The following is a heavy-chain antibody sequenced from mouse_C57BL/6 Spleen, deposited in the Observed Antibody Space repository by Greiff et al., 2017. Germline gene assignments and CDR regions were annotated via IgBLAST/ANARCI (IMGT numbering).Heavy chain of an antibody. J-gene: IGHJ2*01. CDR2: ISSGGSYT. Sequence: DVKLVESGGDLVKPGGSLKLSCAASGFTFSSYGMSWVRQTPDKRLEWVATISSGGSYTYYPDSVKGRFTISRDNAKNTLYLQMSSLKSEDTAMYYCARQGDWDGFDYWGQGTTLTVSS. CDR1: GFTFSSYG. D-gene: IGHD4-1*01. CDR3: ARQGDWDGFDY. V-gene: IGHV5-6*02.